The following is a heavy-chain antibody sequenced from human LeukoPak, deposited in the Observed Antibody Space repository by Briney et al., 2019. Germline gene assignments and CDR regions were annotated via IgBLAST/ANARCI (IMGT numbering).Heavy chain of an antibody. J-gene: IGHJ3*02. CDR1: RSTFSNYW. CDR3: ARQGYDILTGYIDAFDI. D-gene: IGHD3-9*01. Sequence: GSLRLSCAASRSTFSNYWVHWIRQPPGKGLEWIGYISYSGSTNYNPSLKSRVTISIDTSKNQFSLKLRSVTAADTAIYYCARQGYDILTGYIDAFDIWGQGTMVTVSS. CDR2: ISYSGST. V-gene: IGHV4-59*08.